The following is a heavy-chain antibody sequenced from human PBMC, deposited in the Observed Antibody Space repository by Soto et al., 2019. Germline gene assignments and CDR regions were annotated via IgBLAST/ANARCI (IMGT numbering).Heavy chain of an antibody. CDR1: GDSVSSNKAA. D-gene: IGHD1-26*01. CDR3: ARDSQRANPSFFDY. CDR2: RYYRSNWYT. J-gene: IGHJ4*02. Sequence: PSQTLSLTCAISGDSVSSNKAAWNWIRQSPSRGLEWLGRRYYRSNWYTDYAASVKGRININPDTSKNQFSLQPNSLSPEDTAVYYCARDSQRANPSFFDYWGQGILVTVSS. V-gene: IGHV6-1*01.